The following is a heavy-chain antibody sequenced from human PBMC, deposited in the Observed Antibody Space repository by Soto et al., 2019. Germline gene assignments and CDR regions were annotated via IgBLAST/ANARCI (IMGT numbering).Heavy chain of an antibody. Sequence: LRLSCAASGFTFSTYWMHRVRQAPGKGLVWVSRIKSDGSSTTYADSVKGRFTISRDNAKNTLYLQMNSLRVEDTAVYYCARSDWFDPWGQGTLVTVSS. CDR1: GFTFSTYW. V-gene: IGHV3-74*01. CDR3: ARSDWFDP. J-gene: IGHJ5*02. CDR2: IKSDGSST.